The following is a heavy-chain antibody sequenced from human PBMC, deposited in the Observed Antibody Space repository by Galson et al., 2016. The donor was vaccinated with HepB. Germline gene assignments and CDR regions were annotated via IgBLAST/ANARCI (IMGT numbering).Heavy chain of an antibody. CDR1: SYPFIAYV. CDR3: ARSLYVVVPIPGW. J-gene: IGHJ4*02. D-gene: IGHD5/OR15-5a*01. Sequence: SVKVSCKASSYPFIAYVLNWVRQAPGQGLEWIGWISPYNGTTAYAQKFQGRVTLTTDTSTRTAYMELRSLRSDDTAIYYCARSLYVVVPIPGWWGQGTLVTVSS. V-gene: IGHV1-18*01. CDR2: ISPYNGTT.